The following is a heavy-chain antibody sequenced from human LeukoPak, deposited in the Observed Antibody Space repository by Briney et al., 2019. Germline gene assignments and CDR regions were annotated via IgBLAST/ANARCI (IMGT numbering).Heavy chain of an antibody. Sequence: GGSLRLSCAASGFTFSSYAMHWVRQAPGKGLEWVAVISYDGSNKYYADSVKGRFTISRDNSKNTLYLQMNSLRAEDTAVYYCARVVAATSWAFDIWGQGTMVTVSS. CDR2: ISYDGSNK. J-gene: IGHJ3*02. CDR1: GFTFSSYA. V-gene: IGHV3-30*04. D-gene: IGHD2-15*01. CDR3: ARVVAATSWAFDI.